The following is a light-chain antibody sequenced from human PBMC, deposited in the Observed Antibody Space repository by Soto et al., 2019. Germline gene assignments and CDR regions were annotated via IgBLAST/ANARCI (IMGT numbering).Light chain of an antibody. CDR3: QQYGVSPRT. Sequence: EIVLTQSPGTLSLSPGERATLSCRASQSVSSNFLAWYQQKPGQAPRLLIYGASNRATGIPDKFIGSGSGTDFSLTISRLDPEDFAVYYCQQYGVSPRTFGQGTKVEI. J-gene: IGKJ1*01. CDR2: GAS. CDR1: QSVSSNF. V-gene: IGKV3-20*01.